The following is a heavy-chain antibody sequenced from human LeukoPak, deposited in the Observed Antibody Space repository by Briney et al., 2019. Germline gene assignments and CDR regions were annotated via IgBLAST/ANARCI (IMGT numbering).Heavy chain of an antibody. J-gene: IGHJ6*02. CDR2: IKQDGSEK. CDR1: GFTFSSYW. Sequence: GGSLRLSCAASGFTFSSYWMSWVRQAPGKGLEWVANIKQDGSEKYYVDSVKGRFTISRDNAKNSLYLQMNSLRAEDTAVCYCARCAGVGATLTYYYYYGMDVWGQGTTVTVSS. V-gene: IGHV3-7*01. D-gene: IGHD1-26*01. CDR3: ARCAGVGATLTYYYYYGMDV.